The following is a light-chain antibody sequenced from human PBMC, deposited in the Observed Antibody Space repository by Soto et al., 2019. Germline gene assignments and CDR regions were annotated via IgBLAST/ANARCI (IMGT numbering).Light chain of an antibody. CDR1: SSDDGANNDY. Sequence: QSAPTQPPSASGSPGQSVTISCTGTSSDDGANNDYVSWYQQHPGKVPKLMIYEVSKRPPGVPDRFSGSKSGNTASLTVSGLQADDEADYYCSSYAGSDNFVFGTGTKLTVL. V-gene: IGLV2-8*01. CDR3: SSYAGSDNFV. CDR2: EVS. J-gene: IGLJ1*01.